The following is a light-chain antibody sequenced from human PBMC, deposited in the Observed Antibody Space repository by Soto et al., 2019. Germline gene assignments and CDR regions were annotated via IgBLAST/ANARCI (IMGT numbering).Light chain of an antibody. CDR2: AAS. CDR3: LQAYNYLMYT. J-gene: IGKJ2*01. Sequence: AIQMTQSPSSLSASVGDRVTITCRASQGIRNDLGWYQQKPGKAPKLLIYAASSLQSGVPSRFSGSGSGTDFTLTISSLQPEDFATYYCLQAYNYLMYTFGQGTKLEIK. CDR1: QGIRND. V-gene: IGKV1-6*01.